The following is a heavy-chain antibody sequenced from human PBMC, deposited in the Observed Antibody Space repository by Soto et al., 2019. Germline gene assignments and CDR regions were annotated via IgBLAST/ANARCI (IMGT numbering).Heavy chain of an antibody. CDR2: IYYSGST. CDR3: ARLVVVAATQGDYFDY. CDR1: GGSISSSSYY. V-gene: IGHV4-39*01. Sequence: SETLSLTCTVSGGSISSSSYYWGWIRQPPGKGLEWIGSIYYSGSTYYNPSLKSRVTISVDTSKNQFSLKLSSVTAADTAVYYCARLVVVAATQGDYFDYWGQGTLVTVSS. J-gene: IGHJ4*02. D-gene: IGHD2-15*01.